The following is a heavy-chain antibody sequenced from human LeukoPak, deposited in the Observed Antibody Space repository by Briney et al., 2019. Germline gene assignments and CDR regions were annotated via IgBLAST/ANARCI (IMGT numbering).Heavy chain of an antibody. J-gene: IGHJ4*02. CDR1: GATFISYA. CDR3: AGGRPRGYCSGGSCYHNFDY. CDR2: IIPIFGTA. V-gene: IGHV1-69*06. D-gene: IGHD2-15*01. Sequence: ASVKVSCKASGATFISYAMSWVGQAPGQGLEWMGGIIPIFGTANYAQKFQGRVTITADKSTSTAYMEVSSLRSEDTAVYYCAGGRPRGYCSGGSCYHNFDYWGQGTLVTVSS.